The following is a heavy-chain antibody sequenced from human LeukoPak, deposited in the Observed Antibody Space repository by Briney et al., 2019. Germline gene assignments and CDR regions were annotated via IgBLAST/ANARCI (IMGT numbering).Heavy chain of an antibody. CDR2: ISGSGGGT. D-gene: IGHD2-15*01. V-gene: IGHV3-23*01. J-gene: IGHJ4*02. Sequence: HPGGSLRLSCTASGFTFRDYWMSWVRQAPGKGLEWVSVISGSGGGTNYADSVKGRFTISRDNSKNTLYLQMNSLRAEDTAVYYCAKGIVVVVAAGNHFGYWGQGTLVTVSS. CDR3: AKGIVVVVAAGNHFGY. CDR1: GFTFRDYW.